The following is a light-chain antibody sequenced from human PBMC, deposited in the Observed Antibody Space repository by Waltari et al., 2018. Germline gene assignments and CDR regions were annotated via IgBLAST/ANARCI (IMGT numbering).Light chain of an antibody. CDR1: QSLLYNSNNKNY. CDR3: QQHYIHPLT. J-gene: IGKJ4*02. Sequence: DIVMTQSPDSMAVSLGERATINCTSSQSLLYNSNNKNYLTGYQQKPGQPPKLLIHWSSTRESGVPDRISGNGSGTDFTLAIDSLQAEDVAVYCCQQHYIHPLTFGGGTKVEI. CDR2: WSS. V-gene: IGKV4-1*01.